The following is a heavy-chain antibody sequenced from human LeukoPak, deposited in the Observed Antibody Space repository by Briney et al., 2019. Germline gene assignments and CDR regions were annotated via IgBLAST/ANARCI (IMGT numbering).Heavy chain of an antibody. CDR3: ARGRRLRRDYYYYYMDV. D-gene: IGHD4-17*01. Sequence: SETLSLTCAVSGGSINNYYWSWIRQPPGKGLEWIGYIYDSGSTNYNPSLQSRVTTSLDTSKNQVSLELSSVTAADTAVYYCARGRRLRRDYYYYYMDVWGKGTTVTVSS. V-gene: IGHV4-59*01. J-gene: IGHJ6*03. CDR1: GGSINNYY. CDR2: IYDSGST.